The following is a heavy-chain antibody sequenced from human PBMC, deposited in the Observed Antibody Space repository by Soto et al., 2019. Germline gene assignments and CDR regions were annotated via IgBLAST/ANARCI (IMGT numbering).Heavy chain of an antibody. J-gene: IGHJ3*02. Sequence: SETLSLTCVVSSGPISSRDHSWSWIRQPTGKGLEWIGYIYYSGSTNYNPSLKSRVTISVDTSKNQFSLKLSSVTAADTAVYYCARVWGGAFDIWGQGTMVT. CDR3: ARVWGGAFDI. CDR1: SGPISSRDHS. D-gene: IGHD3-10*01. V-gene: IGHV4-61*08. CDR2: IYYSGST.